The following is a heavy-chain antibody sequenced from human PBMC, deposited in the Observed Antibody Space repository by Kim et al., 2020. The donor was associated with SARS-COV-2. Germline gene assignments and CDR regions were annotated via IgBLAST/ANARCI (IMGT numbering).Heavy chain of an antibody. CDR3: AIHRTNGGFDL. D-gene: IGHD3-10*01. CDR1: PASVWSSNHY. CDR2: ISNTGST. Sequence: SETLSLTCSVSPASVWSSNHYWAWVRQPPGKGPGWIASISNTGSTYYFPSLNSRLTISADTSKNQFSLKVRSVTAADTAVYYCAIHRTNGGFDLWGQGLLVTVSS. J-gene: IGHJ5*02. V-gene: IGHV4-39*07.